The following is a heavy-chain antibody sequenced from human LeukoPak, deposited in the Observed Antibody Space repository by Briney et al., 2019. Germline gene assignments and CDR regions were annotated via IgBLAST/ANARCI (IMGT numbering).Heavy chain of an antibody. D-gene: IGHD4-11*01. J-gene: IGHJ4*02. CDR1: GGTFSSYA. V-gene: IGHV1-69*05. CDR2: IIPIFGTA. Sequence: SVKVSCKASGGTFSSYAISWVRQAPGQGLEWMGGIIPIFGTANYAQKFQGRVTITTDESTSTAYMELSSLRSEGTAVYYCARGDPYDYTPFDYWGQGTLVTVSS. CDR3: ARGDPYDYTPFDY.